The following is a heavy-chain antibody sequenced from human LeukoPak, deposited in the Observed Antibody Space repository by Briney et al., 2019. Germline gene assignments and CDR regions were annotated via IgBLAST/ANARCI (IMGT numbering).Heavy chain of an antibody. CDR3: AKGSLTTPDY. Sequence: GGSLRLSCAASGFTFSSYAMSWVRRAPGKGLEWVAFIRYDGSNKYYADSVKGRFTISRDNSKNTLYLQMNSLRAEDTAVYYCAKGSLTTPDYWGQGTLVTVSS. D-gene: IGHD4-17*01. CDR1: GFTFSSYA. J-gene: IGHJ4*02. CDR2: IRYDGSNK. V-gene: IGHV3-30*02.